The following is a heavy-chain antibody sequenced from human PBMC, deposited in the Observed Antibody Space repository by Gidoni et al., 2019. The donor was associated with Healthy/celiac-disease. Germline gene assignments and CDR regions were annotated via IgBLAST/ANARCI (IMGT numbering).Heavy chain of an antibody. CDR1: GYTFTGYY. D-gene: IGHD1-7*01. V-gene: IGHV1-2*02. CDR3: ARDLDNWNYGGWFDP. CDR2: INPNSGGT. Sequence: QVQLVQSGAEVKKPGASVKVSCKASGYTFTGYYMHWVRQAPGQGLEWMGWINPNSGGTNYAQKFQGRVTMTRDTSISTAYMELSRLRSDDTAVYYCARDLDNWNYGGWFDPWGQGTLVTVSS. J-gene: IGHJ5*02.